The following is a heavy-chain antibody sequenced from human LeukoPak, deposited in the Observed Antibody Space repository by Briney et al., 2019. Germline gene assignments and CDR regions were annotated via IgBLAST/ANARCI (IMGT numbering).Heavy chain of an antibody. CDR3: ARRVGEILLGYHFDY. D-gene: IGHD3-10*01. CDR1: GYTFTSYA. CDR2: INAGNGNT. V-gene: IGHV1-3*01. J-gene: IGHJ4*02. Sequence: ASVKVSCKASGYTFTSYAMHWVRQAPGQRLEWMGWINAGNGNTKYSQKFQGRVTITRDTSASTAYMELSSLRSEDTAVYYCARRVGEILLGYHFDYWGQGTLVTVSS.